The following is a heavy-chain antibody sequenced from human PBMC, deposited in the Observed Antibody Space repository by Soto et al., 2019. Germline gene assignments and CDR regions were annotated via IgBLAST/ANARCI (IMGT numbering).Heavy chain of an antibody. V-gene: IGHV4-59*01. CDR1: RDSISGYY. CDR3: ARQTVVTTEAPGPLDY. CDR2: IYYIGNT. D-gene: IGHD2-15*01. Sequence: PSETLSLTCTVSRDSISGYYWTWIRQPPGRGLEWLGYIYYIGNTNYNPSLMSRVTISVDTSKNQFSLRLKSVTAADTAVYYCARQTVVTTEAPGPLDYCGQGTLVTVSS. J-gene: IGHJ4*02.